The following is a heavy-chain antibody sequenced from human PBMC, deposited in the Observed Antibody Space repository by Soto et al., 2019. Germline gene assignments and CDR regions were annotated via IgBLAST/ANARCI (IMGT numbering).Heavy chain of an antibody. CDR1: VFTFISYG. D-gene: IGHD3-10*01. V-gene: IGHV3-33*01. CDR2: IWYDGSNK. J-gene: IGHJ5*02. Sequence: PGGSLRLSCASSVFTFISYGMQWVRQAPGKGLEWVAVIWYDGSNKYYADSVKGRFTISRDNSKNTLYLQMNSLRAEDTAVYYCAREALWCGELLSWFDPWGQGTLVTVSS. CDR3: AREALWCGELLSWFDP.